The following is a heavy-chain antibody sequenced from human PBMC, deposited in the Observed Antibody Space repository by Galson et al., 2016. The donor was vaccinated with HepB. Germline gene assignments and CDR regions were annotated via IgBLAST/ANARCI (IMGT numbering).Heavy chain of an antibody. CDR3: ATSLRGGGYYGMDV. Sequence: SVKVSCKVYGYSLTELSMHWVRQALGKGPEWMGGFDPEDGERIYAQKVQGRVTMTEDTSTDTAYMELSSLRSEDTAVYYCATSLRGGGYYGMDVWGQGTTVIVSS. D-gene: IGHD3-10*01. CDR2: FDPEDGER. J-gene: IGHJ6*02. V-gene: IGHV1-24*01. CDR1: GYSLTELS.